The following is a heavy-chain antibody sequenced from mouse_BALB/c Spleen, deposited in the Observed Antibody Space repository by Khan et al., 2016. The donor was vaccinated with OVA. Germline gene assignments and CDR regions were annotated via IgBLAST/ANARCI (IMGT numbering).Heavy chain of an antibody. V-gene: IGHV1-26*01. CDR1: GYTFTEYT. D-gene: IGHD2-14*01. CDR3: ARGTYYRYDGYFDV. Sequence: EVQLQQSGPELVKPGASVKISCKTSGYTFTEYTMHWVKQSHGKSLEWIGGIIPNNGGTSYNQKFKGKATLTVDKSSITAFMDLRSLTSEDSAVYDCARGTYYRYDGYFDVWGAGTTVTVSS. J-gene: IGHJ1*01. CDR2: IIPNNGGT.